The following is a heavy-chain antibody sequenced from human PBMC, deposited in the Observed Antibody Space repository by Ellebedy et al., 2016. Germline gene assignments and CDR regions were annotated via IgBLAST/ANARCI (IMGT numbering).Heavy chain of an antibody. D-gene: IGHD6-19*01. V-gene: IGHV1-69*13. CDR2: IIPIFGTA. J-gene: IGHJ4*02. CDR1: GGTFSSYA. CDR3: ARERPGIAVAGLFDY. Sequence: SVKVSCXASGGTFSSYAISWVRQAPGQGLEWMGGIIPIFGTANYAQKFQGRVTITADESTSTAYMELSSLRSEDTAVYYCARERPGIAVAGLFDYWGQGTLVTVSS.